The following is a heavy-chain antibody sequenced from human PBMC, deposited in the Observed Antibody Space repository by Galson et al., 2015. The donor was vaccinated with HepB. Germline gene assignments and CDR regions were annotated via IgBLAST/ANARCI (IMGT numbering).Heavy chain of an antibody. Sequence: SLRLSCAASGFTFSTYAMHWVRLAPGKGLEWVAVISYDGSNKYYADSVKGRFTISRHNFNNMLYLQMNSLRAEDTAVYYCARARGGNNWYPPRDAVDIWGQGTMVTVSS. CDR3: ARARGGNNWYPPRDAVDI. V-gene: IGHV3-30*04. CDR1: GFTFSTYA. J-gene: IGHJ3*02. CDR2: ISYDGSNK. D-gene: IGHD1-1*01.